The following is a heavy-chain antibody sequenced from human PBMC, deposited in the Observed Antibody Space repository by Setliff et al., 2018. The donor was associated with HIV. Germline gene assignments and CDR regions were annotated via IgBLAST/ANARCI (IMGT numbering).Heavy chain of an antibody. CDR2: VYHTGST. Sequence: SLTCGVSGYSMSSGYYWGWIRQPPGKGLEWIGNVYHTGSTYYNPSLKSRVTISVDTSKNQFSLKLSSVIAADTAVYYCARHAAGPDGPFDYWGQGTLVTVS. V-gene: IGHV4-38-2*01. J-gene: IGHJ4*02. D-gene: IGHD2-2*01. CDR3: ARHAAGPDGPFDY. CDR1: GYSMSSGYY.